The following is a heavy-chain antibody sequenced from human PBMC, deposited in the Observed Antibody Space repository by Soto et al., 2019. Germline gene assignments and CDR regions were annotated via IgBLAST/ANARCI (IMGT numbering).Heavy chain of an antibody. Sequence: SETLSLTCAVSGGSISSSNWWSWVRQPPGKGLEWIGEIYHSGSTNYNPSLKSRVTISVDKSKNQFSLKLSSVTAADTAVYYCARVYYYDSSGYGDLYGMDVWGQGTTVTVSS. J-gene: IGHJ6*02. D-gene: IGHD3-22*01. CDR3: ARVYYYDSSGYGDLYGMDV. CDR2: IYHSGST. V-gene: IGHV4-4*02. CDR1: GGSISSSNW.